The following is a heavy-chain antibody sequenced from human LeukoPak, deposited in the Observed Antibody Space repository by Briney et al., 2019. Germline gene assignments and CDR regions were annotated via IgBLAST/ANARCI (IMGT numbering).Heavy chain of an antibody. Sequence: SETLSLTCGDYAGSFSGYYWSWIRQPPGKGLEWIGEINHSGSTKYNASLKSRVTISVDTSKNQFSLKLSSVTAADTAVYYCARGKGYYDSSGYYYWGQGSLVTVSS. CDR3: ARGKGYYDSSGYYY. CDR1: AGSFSGYY. D-gene: IGHD3-22*01. CDR2: INHSGST. J-gene: IGHJ4*02. V-gene: IGHV4-34*01.